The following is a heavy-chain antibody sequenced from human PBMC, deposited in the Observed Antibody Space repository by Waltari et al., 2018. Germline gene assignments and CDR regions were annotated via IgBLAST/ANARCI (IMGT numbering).Heavy chain of an antibody. J-gene: IGHJ4*02. D-gene: IGHD3-10*01. CDR3: ANSDYLTVTTLTSWITY. CDR1: GFTFSDSA. CDR2: ISYDGSNK. V-gene: IGHV3-30-3*01. Sequence: QVHLVESGGGVVQPGRSLRLSCAASGFTFSDSAMHWVRQAPGKGLEWVALISYDGSNKYYADSVKGRFTISRDNSKNTLYLQMHSLGAEDTAVYYCANSDYLTVTTLTSWITYWGQGTLVTVSS.